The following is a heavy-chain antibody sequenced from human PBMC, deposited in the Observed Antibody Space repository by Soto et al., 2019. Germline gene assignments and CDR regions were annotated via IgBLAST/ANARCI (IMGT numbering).Heavy chain of an antibody. CDR2: VTGSGGQI. Sequence: VGSLRLSCAASGFTISTFAMTWVRQAPGKGLGCVSGVTGSGGQIHYADSVKGRFTISKDNSKNTLYLQMSNLREEDTALYYCAKDAVYKDGLWLMDSWGQGTLVTVSS. J-gene: IGHJ5*02. CDR3: AKDAVYKDGLWLMDS. V-gene: IGHV3-23*01. D-gene: IGHD2-21*01. CDR1: GFTISTFA.